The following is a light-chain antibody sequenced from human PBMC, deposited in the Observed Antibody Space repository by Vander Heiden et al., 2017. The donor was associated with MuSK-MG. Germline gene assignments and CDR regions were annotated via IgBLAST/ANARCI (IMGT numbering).Light chain of an antibody. J-gene: IGKJ1*01. CDR1: QSISSW. CDR2: KAS. Sequence: DIQMTKSPSTLSASVGDRVTISCRASQSISSWLAWYQQKPGKAPKLLIYKASSLESGVPSRFSGSGSGTEFTLTISRLQPDDFATYYCQQYDSYWTFGQGTKVEIK. CDR3: QQYDSYWT. V-gene: IGKV1-5*03.